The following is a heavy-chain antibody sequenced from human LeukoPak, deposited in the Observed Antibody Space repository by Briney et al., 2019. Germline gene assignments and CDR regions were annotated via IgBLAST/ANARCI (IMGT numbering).Heavy chain of an antibody. D-gene: IGHD3-16*01. V-gene: IGHV3-64*01. CDR3: ARDPSVWGFSGSELDL. Sequence: PGGSLRLSCAASGFTFSSYFMLWVRQPPGKGLEYVSAINYNGEGTYYANSVKGRFTISRDNSKDTVYLQMGSLRAEDTAVYYCARDPSVWGFSGSELDLWGQGTLVTVSS. J-gene: IGHJ5*02. CDR2: INYNGEGT. CDR1: GFTFSSYF.